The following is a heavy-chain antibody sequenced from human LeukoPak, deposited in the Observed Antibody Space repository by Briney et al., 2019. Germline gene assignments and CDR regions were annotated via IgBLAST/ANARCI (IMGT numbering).Heavy chain of an antibody. Sequence: PSETLSLTCAVYGGSFSGYYWSWIRQPPGKGLEWIGEINHSGSTNYNPSLKSRVTISVDTSKNQFSLKLSSVTAADTAVYYCAAQRTHYYDSSGPLWDYWGQGTLVTVSS. CDR1: GGSFSGYY. CDR3: AAQRTHYYDSSGPLWDY. CDR2: INHSGST. J-gene: IGHJ4*02. D-gene: IGHD3-22*01. V-gene: IGHV4-34*01.